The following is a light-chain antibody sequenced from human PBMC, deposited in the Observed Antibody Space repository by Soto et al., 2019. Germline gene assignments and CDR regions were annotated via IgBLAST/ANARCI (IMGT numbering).Light chain of an antibody. CDR1: QGIRSY. Sequence: SQLTQSPSSLSASVGDRVAITCRASQGIRSYLAWYQQKPGEAPKLLISIASILQSGVPSRFSGSGSGTDFVLTISSLQPEDSATYYCQQLDSMPITFGQGTRLEIK. CDR2: IAS. CDR3: QQLDSMPIT. J-gene: IGKJ5*01. V-gene: IGKV1-9*01.